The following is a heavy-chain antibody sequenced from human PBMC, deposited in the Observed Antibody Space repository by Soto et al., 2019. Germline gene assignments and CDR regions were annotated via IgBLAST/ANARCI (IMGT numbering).Heavy chain of an antibody. CDR2: IDTDESIT. V-gene: IGHV3-74*01. CDR1: GFSFTSHW. D-gene: IGHD3-16*01. CDR3: ARSITFGGVPL. Sequence: GGSLRLSCAASGFSFTSHWMHWFRQVPGKGLVWVSRIDTDESITNYADPVKGRFTISRDNSKNTLYLQMNSLRAEDTAVYYCARSITFGGVPLWGQGTLVTVS. J-gene: IGHJ4*02.